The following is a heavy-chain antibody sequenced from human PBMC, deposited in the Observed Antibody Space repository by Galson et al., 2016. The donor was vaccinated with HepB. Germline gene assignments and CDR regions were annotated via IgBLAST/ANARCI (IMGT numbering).Heavy chain of an antibody. CDR3: ASSIDTYYFNGSGYLRPFDY. J-gene: IGHJ4*02. V-gene: IGHV4-39*01. Sequence: EPVSLTCTVSGGSTSSSSHYWGWIRQSPGKGLEWIGSRYYSGSTFYNPSLQSRVIILVDTSKNQFSLRLNSLTAADTAVYYCASSIDTYYFNGSGYLRPFDYWGQGILVTVSS. D-gene: IGHD3-22*01. CDR2: RYYSGST. CDR1: GGSTSSSSHY.